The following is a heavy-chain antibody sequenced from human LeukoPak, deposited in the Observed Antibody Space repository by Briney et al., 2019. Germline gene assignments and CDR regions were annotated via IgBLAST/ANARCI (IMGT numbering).Heavy chain of an antibody. J-gene: IGHJ5*02. CDR2: ISAYNGNT. V-gene: IGHV1-18*01. D-gene: IGHD6-13*01. CDR3: ARVTSSSWYDYNWFDP. Sequence: ASVKVSCKASGYTFTSYGISWVRQALGQGLEWMGWISAYNGNTNYAQKLQGRVTMTTDTSTSTAYMELRSLRSDDTAVYYCARVTSSSWYDYNWFDPWGQGTLVTVSS. CDR1: GYTFTSYG.